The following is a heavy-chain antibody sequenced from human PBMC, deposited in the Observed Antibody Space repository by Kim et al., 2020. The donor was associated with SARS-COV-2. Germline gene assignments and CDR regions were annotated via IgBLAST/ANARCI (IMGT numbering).Heavy chain of an antibody. Sequence: KGRLTISRDNAKNTVYLQMNSLREADTAVYYCAREGYCGGDCYLKGDLDYWGQGILVTVSS. D-gene: IGHD2-21*01. J-gene: IGHJ4*02. V-gene: IGHV3-30*19. CDR3: AREGYCGGDCYLKGDLDY.